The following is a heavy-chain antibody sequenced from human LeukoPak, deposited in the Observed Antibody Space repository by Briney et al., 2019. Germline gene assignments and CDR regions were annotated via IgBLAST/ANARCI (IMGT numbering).Heavy chain of an antibody. Sequence: SETLSLTCAVNGGSLSGYYWSWIRQPPVKGLEWIGEINHSGSTKYYPSLKSRVSISVDTPKNQFSLKLSSVTAADTAVYYCARGRRTYYYDSRGYQRYFDLWGRGTLVTVSS. CDR1: GGSLSGYY. J-gene: IGHJ2*01. V-gene: IGHV4-34*01. CDR3: ARGRRTYYYDSRGYQRYFDL. D-gene: IGHD3-22*01. CDR2: INHSGST.